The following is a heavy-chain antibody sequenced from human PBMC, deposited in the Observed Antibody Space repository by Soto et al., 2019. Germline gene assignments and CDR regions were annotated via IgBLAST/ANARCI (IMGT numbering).Heavy chain of an antibody. V-gene: IGHV4-39*01. Sequence: SETLSLTCTVSGGSISSSSYYWGWIRQPPGKGLEWIGSIYYSGSTYYNPSLKSRVTISVDTSKNQFSLKLSSVTAADTAVYYCARHIYGDIDYWGQGTLVTVSS. J-gene: IGHJ4*02. CDR3: ARHIYGDIDY. CDR1: GGSISSSSYY. D-gene: IGHD4-17*01. CDR2: IYYSGST.